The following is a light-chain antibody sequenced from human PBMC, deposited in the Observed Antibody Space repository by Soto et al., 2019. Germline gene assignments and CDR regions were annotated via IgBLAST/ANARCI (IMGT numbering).Light chain of an antibody. CDR3: QQRSNWPPLT. J-gene: IGKJ4*01. CDR1: QSVSSY. CDR2: DAS. V-gene: IGKV3-11*01. Sequence: EIVLTQSPATLSLSPGERATLSCRASQSVSSYLAWYQQKPGQAPRLLIYDASNRATGIPARFSGSGSGTDFTLTISSIETEDFAVYYCQQRSNWPPLTFCGGTKVEIK.